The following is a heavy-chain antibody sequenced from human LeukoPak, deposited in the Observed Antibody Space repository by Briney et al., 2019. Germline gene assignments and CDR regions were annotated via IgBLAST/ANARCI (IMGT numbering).Heavy chain of an antibody. CDR3: ARSLTMIVVGDI. CDR2: ISAYNGNT. D-gene: IGHD3-22*01. Sequence: ASVKVSCKASGYTFTSYGISWVRQAPGRGLEWMGWISAYNGNTNYAQKLQGRVTMTTDTSTSTAYMELRSLRSDDTAVYYCARSLTMIVVGDIWGQGTMVTVSS. V-gene: IGHV1-18*01. CDR1: GYTFTSYG. J-gene: IGHJ3*02.